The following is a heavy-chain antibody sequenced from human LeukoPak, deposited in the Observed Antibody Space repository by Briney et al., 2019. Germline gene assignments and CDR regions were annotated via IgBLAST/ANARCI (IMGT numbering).Heavy chain of an antibody. Sequence: AASVKVSCKASGYTFTSYYMHWVRQAPGQGLEWMGIINPSGGSTSYAQKFQGRVTMTRDTSTSTVYMELSSLRSEDTAVYYCARSDYGGKTQGGYYFDYWGQGTLVTVSS. CDR1: GYTFTSYY. J-gene: IGHJ4*02. CDR3: ARSDYGGKTQGGYYFDY. D-gene: IGHD4-23*01. CDR2: INPSGGST. V-gene: IGHV1-46*01.